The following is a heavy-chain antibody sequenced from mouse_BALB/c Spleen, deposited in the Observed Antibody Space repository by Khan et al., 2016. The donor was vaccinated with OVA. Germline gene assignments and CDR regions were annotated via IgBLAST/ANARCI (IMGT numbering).Heavy chain of an antibody. Sequence: DLVKPGASVKLSCKASGYTFTSYWIYWIKQRPGEGLEWIGRLGPGSGSTYYNEMFKDKATLTVDTSSSTSYIQLSSLSSEDSAVYFCARSNYYCCSLYAMDYWGQGTSVTVSS. V-gene: IGHV1S41*01. CDR1: GYTFTSYW. CDR3: ARSNYYCCSLYAMDY. J-gene: IGHJ4*01. D-gene: IGHD1-1*01. CDR2: LGPGSGST.